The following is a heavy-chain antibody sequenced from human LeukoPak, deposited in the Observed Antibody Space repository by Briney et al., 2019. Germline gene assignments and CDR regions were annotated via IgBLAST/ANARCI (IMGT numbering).Heavy chain of an antibody. Sequence: SETLSLTRTVSGNSISRGDNYWSWIRQPAGKGLEWIGRIYTSGSTNYNPSLKGRVTISVDTSKNQFSLKLSSVTAADTAVYYCARGRAEAVLDYWGQGTLVTVSS. CDR3: ARGRAEAVLDY. V-gene: IGHV4-61*02. CDR1: GNSISRGDNY. J-gene: IGHJ4*02. D-gene: IGHD6-13*01. CDR2: IYTSGST.